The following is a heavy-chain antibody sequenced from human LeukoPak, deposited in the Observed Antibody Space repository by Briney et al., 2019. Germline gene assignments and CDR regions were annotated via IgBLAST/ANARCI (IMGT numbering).Heavy chain of an antibody. CDR2: ISTYNGNT. CDR3: ARDPGTVVIVRGGMDV. V-gene: IGHV1-18*01. D-gene: IGHD2/OR15-2a*01. CDR1: GYTFTSYG. Sequence: ASVNVSCEASGYTFTSYGVTWVRQAPGQGLEWMGWISTYNGNTNHAQKFQGRVTMTTDTSTSIAYMELRSLTSDDTAVYYCARDPGTVVIVRGGMDVWGQGTTVTVSS. J-gene: IGHJ6*02.